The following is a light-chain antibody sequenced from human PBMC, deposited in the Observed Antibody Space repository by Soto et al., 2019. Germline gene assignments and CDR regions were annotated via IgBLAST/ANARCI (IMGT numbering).Light chain of an antibody. CDR2: GAS. V-gene: IGKV3-15*01. J-gene: IGKJ1*01. CDR1: QSVRSN. CDR3: QQYYNLRWT. Sequence: ATMSXXPGAXATLXXRASQSVRSNLAWYQEKPGHAPRLLIYGASRRGTGFPSRFSGSGSGTEFTLTISSLQPEDFAAYFCQQYYNLRWTFGQVTKV.